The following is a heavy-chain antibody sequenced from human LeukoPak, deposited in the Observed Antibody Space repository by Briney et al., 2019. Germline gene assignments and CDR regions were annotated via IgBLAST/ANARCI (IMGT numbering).Heavy chain of an antibody. V-gene: IGHV5-51*01. D-gene: IGHD2/OR15-2a*01. CDR1: GYRFSTYW. Sequence: GESLKISCKGSGYRFSTYWLGWVRQMPGKGLEWMGIIYPGDSDTRYSPFFQGQVTISADKSITTAYLQWSSLKASDTAMYYCVRLSSSGSATLYQYYYSMDVWGQGTTVTVSS. J-gene: IGHJ6*02. CDR2: IYPGDSDT. CDR3: VRLSSSGSATLYQYYYSMDV.